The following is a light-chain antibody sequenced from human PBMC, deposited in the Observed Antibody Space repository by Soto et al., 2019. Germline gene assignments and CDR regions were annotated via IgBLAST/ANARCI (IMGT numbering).Light chain of an antibody. V-gene: IGLV2-14*01. CDR3: CSYSGSSFV. CDR1: SSDVGGYSY. Sequence: QSVLTQPASVSGSPGQSITISCTGTSSDVGGYSYVSWYQQFPGKAPKLIIYDVSNRPSGVSGRFSGSRSGNTASLTISGLQAKDEAEYYCCSYSGSSFVFGTGTKVTVL. CDR2: DVS. J-gene: IGLJ1*01.